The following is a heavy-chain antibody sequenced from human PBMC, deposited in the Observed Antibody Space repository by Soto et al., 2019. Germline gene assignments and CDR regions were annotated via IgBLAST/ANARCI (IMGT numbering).Heavy chain of an antibody. CDR1: GFTFSNYW. CDR3: ARLQGTGAAFYFGD. CDR2: INSDGSST. V-gene: IGHV3-74*01. D-gene: IGHD6-19*01. J-gene: IGHJ4*02. Sequence: EVQLVESGGGLVQPGGSLRLSCAASGFTFSNYWMHWVRQAPGKGLMWVSRINSDGSSTNYADSVKGRFTISRDNAKNTRYIQMKSLRAEDTAVDYCARLQGTGAAFYFGDWGQGTLVTVSS.